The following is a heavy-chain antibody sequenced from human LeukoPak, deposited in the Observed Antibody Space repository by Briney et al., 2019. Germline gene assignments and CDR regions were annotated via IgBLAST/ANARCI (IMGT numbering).Heavy chain of an antibody. CDR3: ARLNSSSWYWWFDP. V-gene: IGHV3-20*04. CDR1: GFTFDDYG. D-gene: IGHD6-13*01. CDR2: INWNGGST. J-gene: IGHJ5*02. Sequence: GGSLRLSCAASGFTFDDYGMSWVRQAPGKGLEWVSGINWNGGSTGYADSVKGRFTISRDNAKNSLYLQMSSLRAEDTALYYCARLNSSSWYWWFDPWGQGTLVTVSS.